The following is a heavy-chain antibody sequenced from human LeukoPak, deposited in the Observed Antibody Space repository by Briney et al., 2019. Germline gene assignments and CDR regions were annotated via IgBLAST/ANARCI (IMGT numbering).Heavy chain of an antibody. CDR2: ISSSSSYI. CDR1: GFTFSSYS. J-gene: IGHJ6*02. V-gene: IGHV3-21*01. CDR3: ARDGCSGGSCYLGYNYYYGMDV. Sequence: GGSLRLSCAASGFTFSSYSMNWVRQAPGKGLEWVSSISSSSSYIYYADSVKGRFTISRDNAKNSLYLQMNSLRAEDTAVYYCARDGCSGGSCYLGYNYYYGMDVWGQGTTVTVSS. D-gene: IGHD2-15*01.